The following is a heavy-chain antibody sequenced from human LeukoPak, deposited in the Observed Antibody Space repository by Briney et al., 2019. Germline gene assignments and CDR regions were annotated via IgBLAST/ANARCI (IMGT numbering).Heavy chain of an antibody. D-gene: IGHD6-19*01. CDR3: ATEFLGAVAETGDY. Sequence: GGSLRLSCAASGFPFSSYAMNWVRQAPGKGLEWVSSISRTSGNIYYADSVKGRFTISRDNAKSSLYLQMNSLRAEDTAVYYCATEFLGAVAETGDYWGQGTLVTVSS. V-gene: IGHV3-21*01. CDR2: ISRTSGNI. J-gene: IGHJ4*02. CDR1: GFPFSSYA.